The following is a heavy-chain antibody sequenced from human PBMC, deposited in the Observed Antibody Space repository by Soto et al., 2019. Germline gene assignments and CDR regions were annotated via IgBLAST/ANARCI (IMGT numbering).Heavy chain of an antibody. CDR2: ISGYNGNT. CDR1: GYTFSGYS. Sequence: QVVLEQFGGEVKKPGASVKVSCKASGYTFSGYSITWVRQAPGQGLEWMGRISGYNGNTNYARTLRGRLTLTTDTSTSTAYMELRSLTSDDTAVYYCARDVLCGGAPACPDMDVWGQGPTVTVSS. CDR3: ARDVLCGGAPACPDMDV. D-gene: IGHD2-15*01. V-gene: IGHV1-18*04. J-gene: IGHJ6*02.